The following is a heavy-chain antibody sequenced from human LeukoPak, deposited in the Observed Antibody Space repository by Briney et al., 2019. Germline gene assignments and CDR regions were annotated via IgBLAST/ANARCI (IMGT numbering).Heavy chain of an antibody. CDR1: GFPFSSYW. D-gene: IGHD3-9*01. Sequence: GGSLRLSCAASGFPFSSYWMNWVRQAPGKGLEWVANINGDGRDKYYVGSVRGRFTISRDNADNALYLQMNSLRGDDTALYYCARGVDSAIDWWGQGTLVTVPS. J-gene: IGHJ4*02. V-gene: IGHV3-7*01. CDR3: ARGVDSAIDW. CDR2: INGDGRDK.